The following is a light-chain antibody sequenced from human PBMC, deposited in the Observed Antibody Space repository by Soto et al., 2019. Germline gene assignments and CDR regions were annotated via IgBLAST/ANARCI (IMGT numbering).Light chain of an antibody. Sequence: QSVLTQPASVSGSPGQSITISCAGTSSDVGAYNLVSWYQQHPGRAPKLMIYEDYKRPSGVSDRVSGSKSGNTASLTISGLQAEEEADYYCCSYAGSRPYVFGTGTKVTVL. J-gene: IGLJ1*01. CDR3: CSYAGSRPYV. CDR1: SSDVGAYNL. V-gene: IGLV2-23*01. CDR2: EDY.